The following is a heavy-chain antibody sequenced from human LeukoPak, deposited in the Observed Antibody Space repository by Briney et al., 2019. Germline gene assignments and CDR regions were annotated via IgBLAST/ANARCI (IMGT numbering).Heavy chain of an antibody. CDR1: GFTFSTYA. J-gene: IGHJ5*02. V-gene: IGHV3-23*01. CDR2: VSGSGAGT. D-gene: IGHD6-6*01. Sequence: GGSLRLSCAASGFTFSTYAMTWVRQAPGKGLEWVSAVSGSGAGTYYADSVKGRFTISRDNAKNTLYLQMNSLRAEDTAVYYCARVEYSSSSNLNWFDPWGQGILVTVSS. CDR3: ARVEYSSSSNLNWFDP.